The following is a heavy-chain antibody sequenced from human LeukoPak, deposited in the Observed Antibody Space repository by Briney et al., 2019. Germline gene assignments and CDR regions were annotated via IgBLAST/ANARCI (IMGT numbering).Heavy chain of an antibody. D-gene: IGHD3-22*01. V-gene: IGHV3-15*01. CDR2: IKSKTDGGTT. CDR3: TTLIREAG. J-gene: IGHJ4*02. CDR1: AFTFSDRY. Sequence: GGSLRLSCVASAFTFSDRYMDWVRQAPGKGLEWVGRIKSKTDGGTTDYAAPVKGRFTISRDVSKNTLYLQMNSLKTEDTAVYHCTTLIREAGWGQGTLVTVSS.